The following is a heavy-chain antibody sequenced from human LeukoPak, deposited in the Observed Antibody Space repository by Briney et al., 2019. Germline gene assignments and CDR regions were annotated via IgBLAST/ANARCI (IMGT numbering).Heavy chain of an antibody. CDR2: ISWNSGSI. Sequence: GRSLRLSCAASGFTFDDYAMHWVRQAPGKGLEWVSGISWNSGSIGYADSVKGRFTISRDNAKKSLYLQMNSLGAEDTALYYCVKVTAAGFVDHWGQGTQVTVSS. CDR1: GFTFDDYA. CDR3: VKVTAAGFVDH. J-gene: IGHJ4*02. V-gene: IGHV3-9*01. D-gene: IGHD6-13*01.